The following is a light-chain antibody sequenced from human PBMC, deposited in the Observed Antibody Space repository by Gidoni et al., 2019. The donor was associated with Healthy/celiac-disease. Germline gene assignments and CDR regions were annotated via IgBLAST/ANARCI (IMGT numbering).Light chain of an antibody. CDR3: QQYNSYSWT. Sequence: DMQMPQSPSTLSASVGDRVTITCRASQSISSWLAWYQKKPGKAPKLLIYKASSLESGVPSRFSGSGSGTEFTLTISSLQPDDFATYYCQQYNSYSWTFGQGTKVEIK. CDR2: KAS. V-gene: IGKV1-5*03. CDR1: QSISSW. J-gene: IGKJ1*01.